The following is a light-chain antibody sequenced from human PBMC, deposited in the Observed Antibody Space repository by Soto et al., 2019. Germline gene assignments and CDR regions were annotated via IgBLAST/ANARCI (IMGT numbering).Light chain of an antibody. CDR3: QQSFTTPYT. CDR2: AAT. J-gene: IGKJ2*01. V-gene: IGKV1-39*01. Sequence: DIQMTQSPSSLSASVGDRVSITCRASQSIDTYLNWYQQKPGKAPNLVIYAATRLQRGVPPRFSGGGSGRDFTLTISSLQPEDFGPFYCQQSFTTPYTFGQGTRLEIK. CDR1: QSIDTY.